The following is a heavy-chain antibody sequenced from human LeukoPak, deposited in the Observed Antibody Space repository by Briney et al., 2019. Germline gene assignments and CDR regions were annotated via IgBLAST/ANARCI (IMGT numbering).Heavy chain of an antibody. Sequence: ASVKVSCKASGYTFTSYYMHWVRQAPGQGLEWMGMINLSGGSTSYAQKFQGRLTMTRDTSTSTVYMELSSLRSEDTAVYYCARGIAVAGYYFDYWGQGTLVTVSS. CDR3: ARGIAVAGYYFDY. D-gene: IGHD6-19*01. CDR1: GYTFTSYY. V-gene: IGHV1-46*01. CDR2: INLSGGST. J-gene: IGHJ4*02.